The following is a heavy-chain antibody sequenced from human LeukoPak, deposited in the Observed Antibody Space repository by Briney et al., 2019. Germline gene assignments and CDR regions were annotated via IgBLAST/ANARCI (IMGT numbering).Heavy chain of an antibody. V-gene: IGHV1-2*02. D-gene: IGHD6-6*01. CDR1: GYTFTGYY. Sequence: ASVKVSCKASGYTFTGYYMHWVRQAPGQGLEWMGWINPNSGGTNYAQKFQGRVTMTRDTSISTAYMELSRPRSDDTAVYYCARPSVAARRNWFDPWGQGTLVTVSS. CDR3: ARPSVAARRNWFDP. CDR2: INPNSGGT. J-gene: IGHJ5*02.